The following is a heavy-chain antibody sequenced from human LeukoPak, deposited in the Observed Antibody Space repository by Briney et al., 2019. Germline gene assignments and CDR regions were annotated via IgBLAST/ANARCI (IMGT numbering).Heavy chain of an antibody. D-gene: IGHD3-3*01. J-gene: IGHJ6*02. Sequence: PSETLSLTCTVSGGSISSGDYYWSWIRQPPGKGLEWIGYIYYSGSTYYNPSLKSRVTISVDTSKNQFSLKLSSVTAADTAVYYCARLGYYDFWSGYYNGMDVWGQGTTVTVSS. CDR1: GGSISSGDYY. V-gene: IGHV4-30-4*01. CDR2: IYYSGST. CDR3: ARLGYYDFWSGYYNGMDV.